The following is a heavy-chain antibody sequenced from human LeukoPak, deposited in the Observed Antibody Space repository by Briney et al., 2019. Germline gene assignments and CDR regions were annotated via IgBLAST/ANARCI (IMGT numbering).Heavy chain of an antibody. CDR3: AREPLPTYYYDSSGSPDAFDI. V-gene: IGHV1-69*13. Sequence: SVKVSCMASGGTFSSYAISWVRQAPGQGLEWMGGIIPIFGTANYAQKFQGRVTITADESTSAAYMELSSLRSEDTAVYYCAREPLPTYYYDSSGSPDAFDIWGQGTMVTVSS. CDR2: IIPIFGTA. J-gene: IGHJ3*02. CDR1: GGTFSSYA. D-gene: IGHD3-22*01.